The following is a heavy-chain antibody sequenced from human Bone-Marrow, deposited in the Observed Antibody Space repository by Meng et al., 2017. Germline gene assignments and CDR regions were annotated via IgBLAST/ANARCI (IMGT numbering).Heavy chain of an antibody. CDR3: TTEIHDSSGWYVRAPAYYYYGMDV. Sequence: GESLKISCAASGFTFSNAWMSWVRQAPGKGLEWVGRIKSKTDGGTTDYAAPVKGRFTISRDDSKNTLYLQMNSLKTEDTAVYYCTTEIHDSSGWYVRAPAYYYYGMDVWGQGNTVNGAS. V-gene: IGHV3-15*01. D-gene: IGHD6-19*01. J-gene: IGHJ6*02. CDR1: GFTFSNAW. CDR2: IKSKTDGGTT.